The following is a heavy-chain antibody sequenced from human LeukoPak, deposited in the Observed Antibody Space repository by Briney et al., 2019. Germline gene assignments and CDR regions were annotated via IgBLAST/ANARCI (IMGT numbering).Heavy chain of an antibody. J-gene: IGHJ4*02. V-gene: IGHV3-23*01. CDR2: IGGSGGTT. Sequence: PGGSLRLSCAASGFTFSSRAMSWVRQAPGKGLEWASAIGGSGGTTYYADSVKGRFTISRDNSKNTLYLQMNSLRAEDTAVYYCAKDRSDWNNAFDYWGQGTLVTVSS. CDR1: GFTFSSRA. D-gene: IGHD1/OR15-1a*01. CDR3: AKDRSDWNNAFDY.